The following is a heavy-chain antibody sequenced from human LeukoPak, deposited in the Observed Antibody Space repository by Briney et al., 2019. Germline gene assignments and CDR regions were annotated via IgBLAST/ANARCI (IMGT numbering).Heavy chain of an antibody. V-gene: IGHV3-7*04. CDR3: AGGGNSRHHFDY. CDR2: IKQDGSDK. J-gene: IGHJ4*02. Sequence: GGSLRLSCAASGVMFPSYWMTWVRQAPGKGLEWVANIKQDGSDKYYADSVKGRFTISRDNSKNTLYMQMNSLRAEDTAVYYCAGGGNSRHHFDYWGQGTLVTVSS. D-gene: IGHD5-18*01. CDR1: GVMFPSYW.